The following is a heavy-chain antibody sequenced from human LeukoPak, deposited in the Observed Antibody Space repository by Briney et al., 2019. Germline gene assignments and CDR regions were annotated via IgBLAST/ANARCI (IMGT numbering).Heavy chain of an antibody. CDR2: ISLSGRT. CDR1: GGSISRTNW. CDR3: ARGKNDFWSGYHYYFDY. Sequence: PSGTLSLTCGVSGGSISRTNWWSWVRQPPGQGLEWIGEISLSGRTNYNPSLKSRVTISVDTSKNQFSLKLSSVTAADTAVYYCARGKNDFWSGYHYYFDYWDQGTLVTVSS. D-gene: IGHD3-3*01. V-gene: IGHV4-4*02. J-gene: IGHJ4*02.